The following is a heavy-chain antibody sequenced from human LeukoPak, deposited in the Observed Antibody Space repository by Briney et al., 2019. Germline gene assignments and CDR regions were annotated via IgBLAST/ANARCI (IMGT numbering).Heavy chain of an antibody. CDR3: ASQKGGAPYYYMDV. Sequence: PSETLSLTCTVSGGSISSYYWGWIRQPPGKGLEWIGSIYHSGSTYYNPSLKSRVTISVDTSKNQFSLKLSSVTAADTAVYYCASQKGGAPYYYMDVWGKGTTVTVSS. J-gene: IGHJ6*03. D-gene: IGHD1-26*01. V-gene: IGHV4-38-2*02. CDR1: GGSISSYY. CDR2: IYHSGST.